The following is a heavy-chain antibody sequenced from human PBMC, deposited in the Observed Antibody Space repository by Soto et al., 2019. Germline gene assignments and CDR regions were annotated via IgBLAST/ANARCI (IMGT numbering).Heavy chain of an antibody. CDR3: TTDEMDILTGYYYFDY. CDR2: IKSKTDGGTT. J-gene: IGHJ4*02. Sequence: EVQLVESGGGLVKPGGSLRLSCAASGFTFSNAWMSWVRQAPGKGLEWVGRIKSKTDGGTTDYAAPVKGRFTISRDDSKNTLYLQMNSLETEDTAVYYCTTDEMDILTGYYYFDYWGQGTLVTVSS. V-gene: IGHV3-15*01. D-gene: IGHD3-9*01. CDR1: GFTFSNAW.